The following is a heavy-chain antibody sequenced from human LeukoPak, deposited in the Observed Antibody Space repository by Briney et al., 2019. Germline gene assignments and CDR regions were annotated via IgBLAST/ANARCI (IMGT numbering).Heavy chain of an antibody. CDR2: ISWNSGSI. CDR3: AKAEFGIAASGGFDY. J-gene: IGHJ4*02. V-gene: IGHV3-9*03. D-gene: IGHD6-13*01. CDR1: GFTFDDYA. Sequence: GGPLRLSCAASGFTFDDYAMHWVRQAPGKGLEWVSGISWNSGSIGYADSVKGRFTISRDNAKNSLYLQMNSLRAEDMALYYCAKAEFGIAASGGFDYWGQGTLVTVSS.